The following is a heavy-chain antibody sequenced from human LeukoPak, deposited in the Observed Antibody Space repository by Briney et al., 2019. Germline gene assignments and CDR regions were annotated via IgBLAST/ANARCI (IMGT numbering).Heavy chain of an antibody. D-gene: IGHD3-9*01. J-gene: IGHJ4*02. CDR2: VYYSGST. V-gene: IGHV4-31*03. CDR1: GVSVSSGGYY. Sequence: KTSQTLSLTCTVSGVSVSSGGYYWSWIRQHPEKGLESIGHVYYSGSTYYNPSLKSRITILKDASKNQFTLKLNSVTPTDTAVYFCAGGKYDILTGYFRFDYWGQGTLVTVSS. CDR3: AGGKYDILTGYFRFDY.